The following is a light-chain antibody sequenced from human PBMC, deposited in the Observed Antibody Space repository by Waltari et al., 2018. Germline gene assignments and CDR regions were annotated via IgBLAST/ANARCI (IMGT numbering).Light chain of an antibody. CDR3: SSHTSTVPHV. V-gene: IGLV2-14*01. CDR2: EVS. Sequence: QSALTQPASVSGSPGQSITLSCPGTSNDVGGYGYVSWYQQYPGRAPKLIIDEVSYRPSGISTRFSGSKSGNTASLTISGLQADDEADYYCSSHTSTVPHVFGTGTRVTV. J-gene: IGLJ1*01. CDR1: SNDVGGYGY.